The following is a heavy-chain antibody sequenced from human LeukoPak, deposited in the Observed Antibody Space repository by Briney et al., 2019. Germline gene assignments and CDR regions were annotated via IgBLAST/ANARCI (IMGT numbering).Heavy chain of an antibody. J-gene: IGHJ5*02. CDR3: ARRYNWNYEPKKKGGSYNWFDP. CDR2: INHSGST. V-gene: IGHV4-34*01. Sequence: SETLSLTCAVYGGSFGGYYWSWIRQPPGKGLEWIGEINHSGSTNYNPSLKSRGTISVDTSKNQFSLKLSSVTAADTAVYYCARRYNWNYEPKKKGGSYNWFDPWGQGTLVTVSS. CDR1: GGSFGGYY. D-gene: IGHD1-7*01.